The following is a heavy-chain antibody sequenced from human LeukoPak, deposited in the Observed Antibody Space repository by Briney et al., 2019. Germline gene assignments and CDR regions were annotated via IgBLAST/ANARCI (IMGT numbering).Heavy chain of an antibody. Sequence: GGSLRLSCAASGFTFSDYYMSWIRQAPGKGLEWVSYISSSGSTMYYADSVKGRFTISRDNAKNSLYLQMNSLRAEDTAVYYCAREECTNGVCEDAFDIWGQGTMVTVSS. J-gene: IGHJ3*02. CDR3: AREECTNGVCEDAFDI. CDR2: ISSSGSTM. D-gene: IGHD2-8*01. V-gene: IGHV3-11*01. CDR1: GFTFSDYY.